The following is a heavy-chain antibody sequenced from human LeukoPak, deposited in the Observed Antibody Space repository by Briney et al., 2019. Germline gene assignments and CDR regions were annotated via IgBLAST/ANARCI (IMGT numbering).Heavy chain of an antibody. J-gene: IGHJ4*02. CDR2: ISSSGSTI. CDR1: GFTFSSYE. V-gene: IGHV3-48*03. CDR3: ARGHSSSWYVGY. Sequence: GGSLRLSCAASGFTFSSYEMNWVRQDPGKGLEWVSYISSSGSTIYYADSVKGRFTISRDNAKNSLYLQMNSLRAEDTAVYYCARGHSSSWYVGYWGQGTLVTVSS. D-gene: IGHD6-13*01.